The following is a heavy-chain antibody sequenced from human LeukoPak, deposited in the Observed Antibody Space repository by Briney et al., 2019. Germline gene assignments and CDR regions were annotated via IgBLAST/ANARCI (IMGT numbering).Heavy chain of an antibody. V-gene: IGHV4-4*07. Sequence: SETLSLTCTVSGGSISSYYWSWIRQPAGKGLEWIGRIYTSGSTNYNPSLKSRVTMSVDTSKNQFSLKLSSVTAADTAVYYCARDRRVAGIPGHFDYWGQGTLVTVSS. CDR3: ARDRRVAGIPGHFDY. CDR1: GGSISSYY. CDR2: IYTSGST. J-gene: IGHJ4*02. D-gene: IGHD6-19*01.